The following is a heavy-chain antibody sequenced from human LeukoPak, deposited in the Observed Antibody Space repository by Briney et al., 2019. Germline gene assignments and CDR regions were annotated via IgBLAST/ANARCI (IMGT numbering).Heavy chain of an antibody. V-gene: IGHV3-23*01. CDR3: AKDLVLGSSWYPEYFQH. CDR1: GFTVSSNY. Sequence: GGSLRLSCAASGFTVSSNYMSWVRQAPGKGLEWVSAISGSGGSTYYADSVKGRFTISRDNSKNTLYLQMNSLRAEDTAVYYCAKDLVLGSSWYPEYFQHWGQGTLVTVSS. CDR2: ISGSGGST. J-gene: IGHJ1*01. D-gene: IGHD6-13*01.